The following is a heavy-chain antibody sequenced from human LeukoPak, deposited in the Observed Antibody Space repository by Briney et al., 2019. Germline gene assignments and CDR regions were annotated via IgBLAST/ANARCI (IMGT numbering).Heavy chain of an antibody. V-gene: IGHV3-23*01. CDR3: ARSSGGDAFDI. J-gene: IGHJ3*02. CDR2: ISGSGGST. Sequence: PGGSLRLSCAASAFTFSICAMSWVRQAPGKGLGWVSTISGSGGSTHYADSVKGRFTISRDNAKNSLYLQMNSLRAEATALYYCARSSGGDAFDIWGQGTMVTVSS. CDR1: AFTFSICA. D-gene: IGHD6-19*01.